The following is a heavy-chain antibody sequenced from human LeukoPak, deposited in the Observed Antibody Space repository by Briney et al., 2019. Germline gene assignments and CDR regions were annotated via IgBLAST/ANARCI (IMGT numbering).Heavy chain of an antibody. Sequence: SETLSLTCTVSGGSIRSYYWSWIRQPPGKGLEWIGYIYYSGSTNYNPSLKSRVTISVDTSKNQFSLKLSSVTAADTAVYYCARAFHDSSGYYYGMDVWGQGTTVTVSS. V-gene: IGHV4-59*01. J-gene: IGHJ6*02. CDR1: GGSIRSYY. CDR2: IYYSGST. D-gene: IGHD3-22*01. CDR3: ARAFHDSSGYYYGMDV.